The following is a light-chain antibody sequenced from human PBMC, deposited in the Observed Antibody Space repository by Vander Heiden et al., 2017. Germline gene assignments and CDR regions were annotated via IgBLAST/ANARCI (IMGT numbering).Light chain of an antibody. CDR3: QQSYSTPRT. Sequence: DIQMTQSPSSLSASVVDRVTITCRASQSISSYLNWYQQKPGKAPKLLIYAASSLQSGVPSRFSGSGSGTDFTLTISSLQPEDVATYYCQQSYSTPRTFGQGTKVEIK. CDR2: AAS. V-gene: IGKV1-39*01. CDR1: QSISSY. J-gene: IGKJ1*01.